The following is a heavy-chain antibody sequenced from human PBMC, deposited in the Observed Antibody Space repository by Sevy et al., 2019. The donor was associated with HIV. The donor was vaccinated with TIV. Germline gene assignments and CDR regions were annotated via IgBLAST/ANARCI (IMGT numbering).Heavy chain of an antibody. J-gene: IGHJ4*02. CDR2: IRSKGENYAT. Sequence: GGSLRLSCAASGFTFSDSAIHWVRQASGKGLEWVGRIRSKGENYATAYTASVKGRFAISRDDSENTAYLQMNSLKSEDTAVCYCTRLMEVSAVVATALDSWGQGTLVTVSS. D-gene: IGHD2-21*02. CDR3: TRLMEVSAVVATALDS. V-gene: IGHV3-73*01. CDR1: GFTFSDSA.